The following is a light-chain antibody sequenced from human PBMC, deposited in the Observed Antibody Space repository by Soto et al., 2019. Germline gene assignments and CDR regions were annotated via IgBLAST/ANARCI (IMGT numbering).Light chain of an antibody. Sequence: QSVLTQPRSVSGSPGQSVTISCAGTSSYVGGYNYVSWYQQHPGKAPKLIMYDVSKRPSGVPDRFSGSKSGKTASLTISGLQAEDEAEYYCCSYAGSYTYVFGTGTKVTVL. CDR2: DVS. CDR3: CSYAGSYTYV. J-gene: IGLJ1*01. CDR1: SSYVGGYNY. V-gene: IGLV2-11*01.